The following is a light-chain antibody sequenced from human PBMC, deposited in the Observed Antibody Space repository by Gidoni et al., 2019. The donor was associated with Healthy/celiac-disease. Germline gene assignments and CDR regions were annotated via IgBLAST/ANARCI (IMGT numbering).Light chain of an antibody. CDR2: AAS. J-gene: IGKJ5*01. CDR1: QGISSW. Sequence: DIQLTHSPSSVSASVGDRVTIPCRASQGISSWLAWYQQKPGKAPKLLIYAASSLQSGVQSRFNGSGSGTDFTLTISSLQPEEFATYYCKQANSFPITFGQGTRLEIK. V-gene: IGKV1-12*01. CDR3: KQANSFPIT.